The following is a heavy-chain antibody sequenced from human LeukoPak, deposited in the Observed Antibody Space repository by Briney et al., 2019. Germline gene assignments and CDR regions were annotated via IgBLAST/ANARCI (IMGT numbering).Heavy chain of an antibody. CDR3: ARGIRITIFGVARNPHYMDV. V-gene: IGHV3-11*04. CDR1: GFTLRNYA. CDR2: ISSSGSTI. D-gene: IGHD3-3*01. J-gene: IGHJ6*03. Sequence: GGSLRLSCAASGFTLRNYAMSWVRQAPGKGLEWVSYISSSGSTIYYADSVKGRFTISRDNAKNSLYLQMNSLRAEDTAVYYCARGIRITIFGVARNPHYMDVWGKGTTVTVSS.